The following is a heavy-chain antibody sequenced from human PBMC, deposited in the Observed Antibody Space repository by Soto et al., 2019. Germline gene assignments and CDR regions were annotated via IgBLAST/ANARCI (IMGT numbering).Heavy chain of an antibody. D-gene: IGHD6-13*01. Sequence: PGESLKISCKGSGYSFTSYWIGWVRQMPGKGLEWMGIIYPGDSDTRYSPSFQGQVTISADKSISTAYLQWSSLKASDTAMYYCARGDVPSAAAGYFDYWGQGTLVTVSS. J-gene: IGHJ4*02. V-gene: IGHV5-51*01. CDR2: IYPGDSDT. CDR3: ARGDVPSAAAGYFDY. CDR1: GYSFTSYW.